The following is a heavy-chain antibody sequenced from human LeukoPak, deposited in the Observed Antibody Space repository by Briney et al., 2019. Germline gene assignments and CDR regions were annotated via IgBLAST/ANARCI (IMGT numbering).Heavy chain of an antibody. Sequence: GESLRLSCAASGFTFSTYWMHWVRQAPGKGLVWVSRVNPQGSATTYTDSAKGRFTISRDNAKDVLHLQMDNLRAEDTAVYYCARARWSSTGWFLGYWGQGTLVTVSS. V-gene: IGHV3-74*03. CDR2: VNPQGSAT. CDR1: GFTFSTYW. D-gene: IGHD6-19*01. CDR3: ARARWSSTGWFLGY. J-gene: IGHJ4*02.